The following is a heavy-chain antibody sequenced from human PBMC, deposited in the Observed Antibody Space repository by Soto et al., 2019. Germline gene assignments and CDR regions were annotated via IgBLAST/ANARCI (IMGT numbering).Heavy chain of an antibody. V-gene: IGHV1-18*01. J-gene: IGHJ3*02. CDR3: ARDLLIVGATNDAFDI. CDR1: GYTFTSYG. D-gene: IGHD1-26*01. CDR2: ISAYNGNT. Sequence: ASVKVSCKASGYTFTSYGISWVRQAPGQGLEWMGWISAYNGNTNYAQKLQGRVTMTTDTSTSTAYMELRSLRSDDTAVYYCARDLLIVGATNDAFDIWGQGTMVTVSS.